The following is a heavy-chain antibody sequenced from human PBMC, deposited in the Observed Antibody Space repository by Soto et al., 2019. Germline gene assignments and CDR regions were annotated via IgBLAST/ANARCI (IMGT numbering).Heavy chain of an antibody. CDR2: IDYYGST. D-gene: IGHD2-2*03. CDR3: ARLNGYCVSTICHGYYGMDF. V-gene: IGHV4-59*01. Sequence: TETLXLTCTVSDGSISGYDWSWIRQPPGKRLEWIGYIDYYGSTNYNPSLKSRVTISVDTSKKQFSLNLGSVTAADTAIYYCARLNGYCVSTICHGYYGMDFWGQGTTVTVSS. J-gene: IGHJ6*02. CDR1: DGSISGYD.